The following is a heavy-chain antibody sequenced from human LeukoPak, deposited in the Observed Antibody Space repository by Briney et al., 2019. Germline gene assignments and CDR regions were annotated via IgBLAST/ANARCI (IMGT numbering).Heavy chain of an antibody. Sequence: SETLSLICTVSGGSISSYYWSWIRQPPGKGLEWIGYIYYSGSTNYNPSLKSRVTISVDTSKNQFSLKLSSVTAADTAVYYCARDITPDAFDIWGQGTMVTVSS. CDR1: GGSISSYY. D-gene: IGHD3-10*01. J-gene: IGHJ3*02. V-gene: IGHV4-59*01. CDR2: IYYSGST. CDR3: ARDITPDAFDI.